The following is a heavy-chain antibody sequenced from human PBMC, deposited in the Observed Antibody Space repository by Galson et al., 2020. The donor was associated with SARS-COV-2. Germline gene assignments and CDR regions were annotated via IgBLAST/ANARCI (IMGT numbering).Heavy chain of an antibody. CDR1: GDSVSSNSAA. Sequence: SQTPSHTCSHSGDSVSSNSAARNWIRQPPSRGLEWPGRTYYRSQWSTDYAVDVKSRITTNPDTSKNQFSLQLNCVTPEDTSIYYCAGRVAGAGSLHIWGQGTMVIVSS. CDR3: AGRVAGAGSLHI. V-gene: IGHV6-1*01. CDR2: TYYRSQWST. J-gene: IGHJ3*02. D-gene: IGHD6-13*01.